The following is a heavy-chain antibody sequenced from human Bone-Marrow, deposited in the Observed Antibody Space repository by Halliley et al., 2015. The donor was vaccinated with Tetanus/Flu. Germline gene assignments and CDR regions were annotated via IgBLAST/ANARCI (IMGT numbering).Heavy chain of an antibody. Sequence: GREGFGYSYSGGPPDPTPPRRSRVTISADESRNQFSLDLSSVTAADTAVYYCARVLTGPGKFDPWGQGILVTVSS. CDR3: ARVLTGPGKFDP. V-gene: IGHV4-30-4*05. CDR2: SYSGGPP. D-gene: IGHD6-13*01. J-gene: IGHJ5*01.